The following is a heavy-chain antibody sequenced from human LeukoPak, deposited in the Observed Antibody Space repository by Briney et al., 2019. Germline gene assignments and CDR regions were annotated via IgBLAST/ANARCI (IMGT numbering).Heavy chain of an antibody. V-gene: IGHV1-18*01. CDR3: ASGITGLYGMDV. J-gene: IGHJ6*02. Sequence: ASVKVSCKASRYTFPSYGISWVRQAPGQGLEWMGWISAYNGNTNYAQKLQGRVTMTTDTSTSTAYMELRSLRSDDTAVYYCASGITGLYGMDVWGQGTTVTVSS. CDR2: ISAYNGNT. CDR1: RYTFPSYG. D-gene: IGHD1-20*01.